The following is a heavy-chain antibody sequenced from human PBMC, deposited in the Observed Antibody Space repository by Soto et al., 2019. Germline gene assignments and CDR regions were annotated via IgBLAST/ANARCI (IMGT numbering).Heavy chain of an antibody. J-gene: IGHJ5*02. V-gene: IGHV4-30-4*01. CDR3: ARVLCLGVAGKSEGWFDP. D-gene: IGHD6-19*01. CDR1: GGSISSGDYY. CDR2: IYYSGST. Sequence: PSETLSLTCTVSGGSISSGDYYWSWIRQPPGKGLEWIGYIYYSGSTYYNPSLKRRITISVDTSKNQFSLKLSSLTAAATAVYYCARVLCLGVAGKSEGWFDPWGQGTLVTVSS.